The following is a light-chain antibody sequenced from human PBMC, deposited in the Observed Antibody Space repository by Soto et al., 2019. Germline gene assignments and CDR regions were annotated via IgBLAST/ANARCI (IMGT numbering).Light chain of an antibody. J-gene: IGKJ5*01. V-gene: IGKV1-5*01. Sequence: DIQMTQSPSTLSASVGDRVTITCRASQSISSWLAWYQQKPGKAPSLLIFDASTLHSGVPSRFSGSGSGTDFTLTISSLQPDDFATYYCQQFNSYPITFGQGTRLEIK. CDR2: DAS. CDR3: QQFNSYPIT. CDR1: QSISSW.